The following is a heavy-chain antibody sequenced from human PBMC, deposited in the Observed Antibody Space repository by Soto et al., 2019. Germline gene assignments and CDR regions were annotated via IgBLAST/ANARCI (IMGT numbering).Heavy chain of an antibody. J-gene: IGHJ6*03. D-gene: IGHD3-10*01. CDR1: GFTVSSNY. CDR3: ARGSRGLNYYMDV. V-gene: IGHV3-53*04. Sequence: GGSLRLSCAASGFTVSSNYMSWVRQAPGKGLEWVSVIYGGGSTYYADSVKGRFTISSHNSKNTLYLQMNSRGAEDTVVYYCARGSRGLNYYMDVWGKGTTVTVSS. CDR2: IYGGGST.